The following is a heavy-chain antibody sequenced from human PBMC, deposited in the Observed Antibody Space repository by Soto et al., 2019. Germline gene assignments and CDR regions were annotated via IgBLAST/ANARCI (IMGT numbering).Heavy chain of an antibody. Sequence: GGSLRLSCAASGFTFSSNAMSWVRQAPGKGLEWVSVISGSGGTTYYADSVMGRFTISRDNSKNTLYLQMNSLRAEDTAVYYCAKDRALGAGDAFEIWGQGTMVTVSS. CDR3: AKDRALGAGDAFEI. CDR2: ISGSGGTT. J-gene: IGHJ3*02. D-gene: IGHD1-26*01. V-gene: IGHV3-23*01. CDR1: GFTFSSNA.